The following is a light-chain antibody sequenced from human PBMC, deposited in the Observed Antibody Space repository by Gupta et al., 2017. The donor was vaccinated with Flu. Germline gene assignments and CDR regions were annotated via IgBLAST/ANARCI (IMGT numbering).Light chain of an antibody. J-gene: IGKJ4*01. CDR1: QSVSSY. CDR2: DAS. V-gene: IGKV3-11*01. Sequence: ATLSLSPGERATLSCRASQSVSSYLAWYQQKPGQAPRLLIYDASNRATGIPARFSGSGSGTDFTLTINSLEPEDFAVYYCQQRSNWPPLTFGGGTKVEIK. CDR3: QQRSNWPPLT.